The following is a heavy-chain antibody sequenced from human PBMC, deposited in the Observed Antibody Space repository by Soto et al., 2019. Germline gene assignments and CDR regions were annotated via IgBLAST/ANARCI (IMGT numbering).Heavy chain of an antibody. CDR1: GYTFGTYF. J-gene: IGHJ4*02. Sequence: SVKVSCKASGYTFGTYFMHWVRQAPGQGLEWMGWISAYNGNTNYAQKLQGRVTMTTDTSTSTAYMELRSLRSDDTAVYYCARGTGDSSGYYYFDYWGQRNLVSVYS. V-gene: IGHV1-18*01. CDR3: ARGTGDSSGYYYFDY. CDR2: ISAYNGNT. D-gene: IGHD3-22*01.